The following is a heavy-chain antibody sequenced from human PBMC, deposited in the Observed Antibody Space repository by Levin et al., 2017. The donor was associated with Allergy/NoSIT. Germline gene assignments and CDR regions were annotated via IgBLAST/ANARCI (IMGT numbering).Heavy chain of an antibody. D-gene: IGHD4-23*01. CDR3: ARDSLSSALPVGGSDF. V-gene: IGHV1-18*01. CDR2: INGYNGNT. Sequence: GESLKISCKASGFSFSSYNISWVRQAPGQGLEWMGWINGYNGNTKYAQKVQDRVTMTTDTSTTTAYMELRSLRSDDTAIYYCARDSLSSALPVGGSDFWGQGTLVTVSS. CDR1: GFSFSSYN. J-gene: IGHJ4*02.